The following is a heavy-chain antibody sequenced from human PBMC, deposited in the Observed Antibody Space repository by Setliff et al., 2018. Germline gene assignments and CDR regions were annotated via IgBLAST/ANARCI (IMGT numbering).Heavy chain of an antibody. J-gene: IGHJ5*02. CDR1: SGSIRSIYF. V-gene: IGHV4-39*01. CDR3: ARHHGIVGYYGSRTYHYFDP. CDR2: SHDDGRA. D-gene: IGHD3-10*01. Sequence: SETLSLTCTVSSGSIRSIYFWGWIRQTPGKGLEWVAVVSHDDGRASYNESFEGRVTISVDTSKNQFSLRLSSVDAPDTATYYCARHHGIVGYYGSRTYHYFDPWGRGTLVTVPQ.